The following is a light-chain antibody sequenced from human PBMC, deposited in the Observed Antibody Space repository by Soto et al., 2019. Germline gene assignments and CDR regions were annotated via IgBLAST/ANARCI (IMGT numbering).Light chain of an antibody. CDR2: GAS. CDR1: QSVSSN. CDR3: QQYNNWPPEGT. V-gene: IGKV3-15*01. Sequence: EIVMTQSPATLSVSPGERATLSCRASQSVSSNLAWYQQKSGQAPRLLIYGASTRATGIPARFSGSGSGTEFTLTISSLQSEDFAVYYCQQYNNWPPEGTFGQGTKVDIK. J-gene: IGKJ1*01.